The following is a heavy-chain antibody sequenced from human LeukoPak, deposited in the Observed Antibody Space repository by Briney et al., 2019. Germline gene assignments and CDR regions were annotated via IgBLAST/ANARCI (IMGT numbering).Heavy chain of an antibody. Sequence: ASVKVSCKASGYTFTTCYMHWVRQAPGQGLEWMGIINPSGGSTIYAQKFQGRVTMTRDTSTSTVYMELSSLRSEDTAVYYCARDHCSSTSCYWFDPWGQGTLVTVSS. J-gene: IGHJ5*02. CDR1: GYTFTTCY. D-gene: IGHD2-2*01. V-gene: IGHV1-46*01. CDR3: ARDHCSSTSCYWFDP. CDR2: INPSGGST.